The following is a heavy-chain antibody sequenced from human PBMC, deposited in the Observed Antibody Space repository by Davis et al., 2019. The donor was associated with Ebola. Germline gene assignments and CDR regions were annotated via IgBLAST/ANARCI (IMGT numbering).Heavy chain of an antibody. CDR1: GGSFSDYY. CDR2: IYYSGST. J-gene: IGHJ4*02. CDR3: ARGYSNYDGVGDY. V-gene: IGHV4-59*01. D-gene: IGHD4-11*01. Sequence: MPSETLSLTCAVHGGSFSDYYWSWIRQPPGKGLEWIGYIYYSGSTNYNPSLKSRVTISVDTSKNQFSLKLSSVTAADTAVYYCARGYSNYDGVGDYWGQGTLVTVSS.